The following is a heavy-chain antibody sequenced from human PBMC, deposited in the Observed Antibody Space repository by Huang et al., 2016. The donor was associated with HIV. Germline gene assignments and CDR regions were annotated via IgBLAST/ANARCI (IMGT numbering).Heavy chain of an antibody. Sequence: QVQLQESGPGLVKPSETLSLTCTVSGGSISSYYWSWLRQPPGKGLECIGYIYYRRSTNDNPSLKSRGTRSVDTSKNQFSLQLRSVPAADTAVYYCARGPSPWLQEAFDIWGQGTMVTVSS. CDR2: IYYRRST. CDR1: GGSISSYY. CDR3: ARGPSPWLQEAFDI. V-gene: IGHV4-59*01. J-gene: IGHJ3*02. D-gene: IGHD5-12*01.